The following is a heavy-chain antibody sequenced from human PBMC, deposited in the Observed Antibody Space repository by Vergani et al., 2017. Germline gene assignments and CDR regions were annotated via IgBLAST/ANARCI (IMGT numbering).Heavy chain of an antibody. CDR3: ARHRGWGLVVVAATPWYYYYGMDV. CDR1: GYKFTNYW. V-gene: IGHV5-51*01. Sequence: EVQLVQSGAEVKKPGESLKISCKGSGYKFTNYWIGWVRQMPGKGLEWMGIIYPGDSDTRYSPSFQGQVTISADKSISTAYLQWSSLKASDTAMYYCARHRGWGLVVVAATPWYYYYGMDVWGQATTVTVSS. D-gene: IGHD2-15*01. J-gene: IGHJ6*02. CDR2: IYPGDSDT.